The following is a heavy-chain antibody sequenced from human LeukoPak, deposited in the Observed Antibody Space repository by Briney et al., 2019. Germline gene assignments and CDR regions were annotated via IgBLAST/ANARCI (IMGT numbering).Heavy chain of an antibody. V-gene: IGHV1-2*02. CDR1: GYTFTGYY. D-gene: IGHD6-19*01. CDR3: ARALPPAYSSGWYEDAFDI. J-gene: IGHJ3*02. CDR2: INPNSGGT. Sequence: GASVKVSCKASGYTFTGYYMHWVRQAPGQGLEWVGWINPNSGGTNYAQKFQGRVTMTRDTSISTAYMELSRLRSDDTAVYYCARALPPAYSSGWYEDAFDIWGQGTMVTVSS.